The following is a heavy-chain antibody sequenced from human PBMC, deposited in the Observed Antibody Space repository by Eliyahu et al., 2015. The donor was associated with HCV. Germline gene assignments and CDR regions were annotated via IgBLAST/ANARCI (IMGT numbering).Heavy chain of an antibody. D-gene: IGHD1-26*01. CDR3: ARDRGIVGAPDAFDI. J-gene: IGHJ3*02. V-gene: IGHV1-69*04. Sequence: VKKPGSSMKIPCKASGGPFSTYTXXWVXQAPGQGLEWMGRIIPVLGIADYAQKFRXRVTITADKSTNTAYMDLSSLRSDDTAVYYCARDRGIVGAPDAFDIWGQGTMVTVSS. CDR1: GGPFSTYT. CDR2: IIPVLGIA.